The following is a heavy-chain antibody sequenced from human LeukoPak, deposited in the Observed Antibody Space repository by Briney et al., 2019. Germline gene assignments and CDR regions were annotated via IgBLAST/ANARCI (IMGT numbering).Heavy chain of an antibody. CDR3: ARRYCSSTSCYVRRENAFDI. CDR2: INHSGST. V-gene: IGHV4-34*01. CDR1: GGSFSGYY. D-gene: IGHD2-2*01. J-gene: IGHJ3*02. Sequence: SETLSLTCAVYGGSFSGYYWSWIRQPPGKGLEWIGEINHSGSTNYNPSLKSRVTISVDTSKNQFSLKLSSMTAADTAVYYCARRYCSSTSCYVRRENAFDIWGQGTMVTVSS.